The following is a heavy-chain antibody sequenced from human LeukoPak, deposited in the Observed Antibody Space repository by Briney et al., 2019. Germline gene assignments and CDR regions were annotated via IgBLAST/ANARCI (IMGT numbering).Heavy chain of an antibody. V-gene: IGHV4-4*07. CDR2: MYTSGRS. J-gene: IGHJ4*02. Sequence: PSETLSLTCSVSGGSISSYYWSWIRQPAGKGLEWIGPMYTSGRSNYNPSLKSRVTMSVDTSKNQVSLKLRSVTAADTAVYYCARDFGARYDHWGQGILVTVSS. CDR1: GGSISSYY. D-gene: IGHD3-16*01. CDR3: ARDFGARYDH.